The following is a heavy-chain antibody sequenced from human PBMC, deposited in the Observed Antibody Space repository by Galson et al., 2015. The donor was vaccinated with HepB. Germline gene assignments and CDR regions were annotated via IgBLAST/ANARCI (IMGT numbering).Heavy chain of an antibody. CDR2: LDPEHGET. V-gene: IGHV1-24*01. D-gene: IGHD6-19*01. CDR3: AKPFRGTGWYQTEDCFDL. CDR1: GYSLTELS. Sequence: SVKVSCKVSGYSLTELSMHWVRQAPGKGLEWMGGLDPEHGETIYAQKFQGRVTMTEDTSTDTAFMELNSLRSEDTAIYYCAKPFRGTGWYQTEDCFDLWGQGTLVTVSS. J-gene: IGHJ5*02.